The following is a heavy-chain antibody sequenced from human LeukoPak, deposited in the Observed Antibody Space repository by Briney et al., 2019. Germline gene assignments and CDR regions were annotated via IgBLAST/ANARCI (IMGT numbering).Heavy chain of an antibody. V-gene: IGHV1-18*01. CDR3: ARGMSSICSSTSCYINYYYGMDV. CDR1: GYTFTSYG. Sequence: ASVKVSCKASGYTFTSYGISWVRQAPGQGLEWMGWISAYNGNTNYAQKLQGRVTMTTDTSTSTAYMELRSLRSDDTAVYYCARGMSSICSSTSCYINYYYGMDVWGQGTTVTVSS. CDR2: ISAYNGNT. D-gene: IGHD2-2*02. J-gene: IGHJ6*02.